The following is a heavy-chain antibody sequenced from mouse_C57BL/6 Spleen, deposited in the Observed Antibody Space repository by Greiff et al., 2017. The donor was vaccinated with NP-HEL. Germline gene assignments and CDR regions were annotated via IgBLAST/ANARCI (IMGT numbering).Heavy chain of an antibody. Sequence: VQLQQSGAELVKPGASVKISCKASGYAFSSYWMNWVKQRPGKGLEWIGQIYPGGGDTNYNGKFKGKATLTADKSSSTGYMQLSSLASEDSAVYFCARWERNFFDYWGQGTTLTVSS. J-gene: IGHJ2*01. CDR2: IYPGGGDT. D-gene: IGHD4-1*01. CDR1: GYAFSSYW. CDR3: ARWERNFFDY. V-gene: IGHV1-80*01.